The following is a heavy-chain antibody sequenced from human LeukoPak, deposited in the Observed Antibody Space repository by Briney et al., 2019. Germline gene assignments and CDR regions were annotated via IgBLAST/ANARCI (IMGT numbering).Heavy chain of an antibody. V-gene: IGHV3-53*01. Sequence: PGGSLRLSCAASGFTVSSNYMSWVRQAPGKGLEWGSVIYSGGSTYYADSVKGRFTISRDNSKNTLYLQMNSLRAEDTAVYYCAREGATTVTPSDAFDIWGQGTMVTVSS. J-gene: IGHJ3*02. CDR2: IYSGGST. D-gene: IGHD4-17*01. CDR1: GFTVSSNY. CDR3: AREGATTVTPSDAFDI.